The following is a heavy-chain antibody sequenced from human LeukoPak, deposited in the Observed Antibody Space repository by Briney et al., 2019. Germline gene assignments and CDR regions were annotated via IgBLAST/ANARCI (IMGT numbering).Heavy chain of an antibody. CDR2: ISGSGGST. V-gene: IGHV3-23*01. Sequence: GGSLRLSCAASGFXFSDYAISWVRQPPGKGLEWVSAISGSGGSTYYADSVKGRFTISRDNSKNTLYLQMNSLRAEDTAVYYCAKGFYYYDSSGYYQPADYWGQGTLVTVSS. J-gene: IGHJ4*02. CDR3: AKGFYYYDSSGYYQPADY. D-gene: IGHD3-22*01. CDR1: GFXFSDYA.